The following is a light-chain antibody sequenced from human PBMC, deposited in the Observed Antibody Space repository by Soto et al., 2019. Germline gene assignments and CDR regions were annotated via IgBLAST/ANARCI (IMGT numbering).Light chain of an antibody. CDR2: DAS. J-gene: IGKJ4*01. CDR1: QSVSTY. CDR3: QQRSDWPPLT. V-gene: IGKV3-11*01. Sequence: IVLTHSPSTLSLSPLERATLSFMSSQSVSTYLAWYQHKPGQAPRLLIYDASNRATGVPVRFSGSGSGTDFTLTISSLEPEDFAVYYCQQRSDWPPLTFGGGTKVDIK.